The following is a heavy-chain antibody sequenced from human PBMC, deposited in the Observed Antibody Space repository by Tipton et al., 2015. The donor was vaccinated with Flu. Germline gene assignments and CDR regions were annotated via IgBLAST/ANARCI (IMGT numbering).Heavy chain of an antibody. CDR1: GYSVSSYYY. CDR3: VHAPNYYYFDQ. D-gene: IGHD1-7*01. V-gene: IGHV4-38-2*01. Sequence: TLSLTCSVSGYSVSSYYYWAWIRQPPGKGLEWIGNVFYKGTTDYNPSLRSRVTASVDTSKKTLSLTLDSLTAADTAVYYCVHAPNYYYFDQWGPGSLVTVSS. J-gene: IGHJ4*02. CDR2: VFYKGTT.